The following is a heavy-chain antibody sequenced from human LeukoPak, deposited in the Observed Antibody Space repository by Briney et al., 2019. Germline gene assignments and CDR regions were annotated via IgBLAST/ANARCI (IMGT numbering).Heavy chain of an antibody. J-gene: IGHJ4*02. CDR1: GGSFSGYY. Sequence: SETLSLTCAVYGGSFSGYYWSWIRQPPGKGLEWIGEINHSGSTNYNPSLKSRVTISVDTSKNQFSLKLSSVTAADTAVYYCARSRLRGSSGYYFYWGQGTLVTVSS. CDR2: INHSGST. D-gene: IGHD3-22*01. V-gene: IGHV4-34*01. CDR3: ARSRLRGSSGYYFY.